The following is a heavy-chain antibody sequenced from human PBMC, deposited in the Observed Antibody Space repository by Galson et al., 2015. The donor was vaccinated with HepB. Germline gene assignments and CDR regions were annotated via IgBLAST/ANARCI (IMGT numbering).Heavy chain of an antibody. V-gene: IGHV1-18*01. CDR2: ISAYDSST. J-gene: IGHJ5*02. D-gene: IGHD2-8*02. CDR3: ARGALVAVVNANLNNWFDP. Sequence: SVKVSCKASGYTFSSYSIAWVRQAPGQGLEGMGWISAYDSSTNYAQKFQGRVTMTTETSTTTAYLELRSLRSDDTAVYYCARGALVAVVNANLNNWFDPWGQGTLVTVSS. CDR1: GYTFSSYS.